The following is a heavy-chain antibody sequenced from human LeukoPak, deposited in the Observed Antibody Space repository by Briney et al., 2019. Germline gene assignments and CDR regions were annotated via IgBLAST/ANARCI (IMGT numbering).Heavy chain of an antibody. CDR1: GYTFTSYG. J-gene: IGHJ4*02. D-gene: IGHD5-12*01. Sequence: GASVKVSCKASGYTFTSYGISWVRQAPGQGLEWMGWISAYDGNTNYAQKFQGRVTITRDTSASTAYMELSSLRSEDTAVYYCASFIVATIADSYWGQGTLVTVSS. CDR3: ASFIVATIADSY. CDR2: ISAYDGNT. V-gene: IGHV1-18*01.